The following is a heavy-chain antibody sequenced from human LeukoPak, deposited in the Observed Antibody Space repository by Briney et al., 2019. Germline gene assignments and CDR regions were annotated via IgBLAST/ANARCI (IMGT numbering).Heavy chain of an antibody. Sequence: GGSLRLSCAASGFTFSSYSMNWVRQAPGKGLEWVSYISSNSSTIYYADSVKGRFTISRDNAKNSLYLQMNSLRDEDTAVYYCARGEGYSGYDQWWGIPYYYGMDVWGQGTTVTVSS. J-gene: IGHJ6*02. V-gene: IGHV3-48*02. CDR1: GFTFSSYS. D-gene: IGHD5-12*01. CDR2: ISSNSSTI. CDR3: ARGEGYSGYDQWWGIPYYYGMDV.